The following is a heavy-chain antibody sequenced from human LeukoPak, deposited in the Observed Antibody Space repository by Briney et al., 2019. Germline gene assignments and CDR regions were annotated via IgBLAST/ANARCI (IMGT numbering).Heavy chain of an antibody. CDR2: ISYDGSNK. CDR1: GFTFSGYP. D-gene: IGHD3-22*01. J-gene: IGHJ4*02. CDR3: ARDGWLLTGRLDY. Sequence: GKSLRLSCAASGFTFSGYPIHWVRQAPGKGLEWVAVISYDGSNKYYADSVKGRFTISRDNAKNSLYLQMNSLRDEDTAVYYCARDGWLLTGRLDYWGQGTLVTVSS. V-gene: IGHV3-30-3*01.